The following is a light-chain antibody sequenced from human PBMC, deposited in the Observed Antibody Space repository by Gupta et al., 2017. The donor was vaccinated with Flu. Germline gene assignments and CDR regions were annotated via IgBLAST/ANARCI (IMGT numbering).Light chain of an antibody. CDR1: AVPEQY. J-gene: IGLJ3*02. Sequence: GQTSRTTGSGDAVPEQYTDCYQQKPSQAPVLVIYSDSERPSGIPERFSGSSSGATVTLTFIGVQAEDEADYYCQSANSSGTNLVFGRGTKLTVL. V-gene: IGLV3-25*03. CDR3: QSANSSGTNLV. CDR2: SDS.